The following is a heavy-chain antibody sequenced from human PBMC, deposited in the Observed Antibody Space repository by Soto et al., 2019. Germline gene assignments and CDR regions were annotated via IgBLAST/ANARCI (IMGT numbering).Heavy chain of an antibody. V-gene: IGHV1-58*01. CDR3: AAEPGYSSGWPKFSYYYYGMDV. Sequence: ASVKVSCKASGFTFTSSAVQWVRQARGQRLEWIGWIVVGSGNTNYAQKFQERVTITRDMSTSTAYMELNSLRSEDTAVYYCAAEPGYSSGWPKFSYYYYGMDVWGQGALVTVSS. D-gene: IGHD6-19*01. CDR1: GFTFTSSA. CDR2: IVVGSGNT. J-gene: IGHJ6*02.